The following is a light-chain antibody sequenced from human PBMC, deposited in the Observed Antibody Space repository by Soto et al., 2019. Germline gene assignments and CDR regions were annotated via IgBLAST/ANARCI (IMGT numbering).Light chain of an antibody. Sequence: DIQMTQSRSTLSASVGDRGTITCRASQSISSWLAWYQQKPGKAPKLLIYKASSLESGVPSRFSGSGSGTEFTLTISSLQPDDFATYYCQQYNSYSPWTFGQGTKVDIK. CDR3: QQYNSYSPWT. V-gene: IGKV1-5*03. CDR1: QSISSW. CDR2: KAS. J-gene: IGKJ1*01.